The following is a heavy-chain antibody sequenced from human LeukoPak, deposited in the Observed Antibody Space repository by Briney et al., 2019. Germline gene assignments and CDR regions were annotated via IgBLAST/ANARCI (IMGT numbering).Heavy chain of an antibody. CDR3: ASGYSYTLDY. J-gene: IGHJ4*02. V-gene: IGHV4-59*01. CDR1: GGSISSYY. D-gene: IGHD5-18*01. Sequence: PSETLPLTCPVSGGSISSYYWSWIRQPPGKGLEWIGYIYYSGSTNYNPSLKRRVTISVDTSKNQFSLKLSSVTAADTAVYYCASGYSYTLDYWGQGTLVTVSS. CDR2: IYYSGST.